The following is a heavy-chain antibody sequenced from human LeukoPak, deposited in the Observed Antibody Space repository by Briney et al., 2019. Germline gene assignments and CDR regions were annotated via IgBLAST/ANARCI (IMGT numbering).Heavy chain of an antibody. Sequence: GGSLRLSCAASGFTFSSYAMSWVRQAPGKGLEWVSYISSTSSYINYADSVKGRFTISRDNAKNSLYLQMNSLRAEDTAVYYCARDWSSSWYRVIDYYYMDVWGTGTTVTISS. J-gene: IGHJ6*03. V-gene: IGHV3-21*01. CDR1: GFTFSSYA. CDR3: ARDWSSSWYRVIDYYYMDV. D-gene: IGHD6-13*01. CDR2: ISSTSSYI.